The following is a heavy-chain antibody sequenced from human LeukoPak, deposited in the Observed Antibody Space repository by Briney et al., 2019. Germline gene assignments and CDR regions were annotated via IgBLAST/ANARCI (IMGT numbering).Heavy chain of an antibody. CDR1: GFTFSSYC. J-gene: IGHJ4*02. D-gene: IGHD2-2*01. V-gene: IGHV3-74*01. Sequence: GGSLRLSCAASGFTFSSYCMHWVRQAPGKGLVWVSHINSDGSSTSYADSVKGRFTISRDNAKNTVYLQMNSLRVEDTAVYFCARDGSSARGDYWGQGTLVTVSS. CDR2: INSDGSST. CDR3: ARDGSSARGDY.